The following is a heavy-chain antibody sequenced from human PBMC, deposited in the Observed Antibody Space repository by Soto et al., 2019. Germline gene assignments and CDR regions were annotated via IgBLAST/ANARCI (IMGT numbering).Heavy chain of an antibody. CDR1: GGTFSSYA. D-gene: IGHD3-22*01. CDR3: AGHSSGVPGYYYGMDV. Sequence: QVQLVQSGAEVKKPGSSVKVSCKASGGTFSSYAISWVRQAPGQGLEWMGGSIPIFDTADYAQKFQGRVTITADESTTTAYIEPSSLRSEDTAVYYCAGHSSGVPGYYYGMDVWGQGTTVTVSS. V-gene: IGHV1-69*12. J-gene: IGHJ6*02. CDR2: SIPIFDTA.